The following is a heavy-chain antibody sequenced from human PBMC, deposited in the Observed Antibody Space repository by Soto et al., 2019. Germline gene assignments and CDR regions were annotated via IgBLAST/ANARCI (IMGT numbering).Heavy chain of an antibody. CDR1: GFTFSSYA. CDR3: VKDLSIAAHSWFDP. J-gene: IGHJ5*02. V-gene: IGHV3-64D*08. Sequence: AXXSLRLSCSASGFTFSSYAMNWVRQAPGKGLEYVSAISSDGGSTYYADSVKGRFTISRDNSKNTLYLQMSSLRDEDTAVYYCVKDLSIAAHSWFDPWGQGTLVTVSS. D-gene: IGHD6-25*01. CDR2: ISSDGGST.